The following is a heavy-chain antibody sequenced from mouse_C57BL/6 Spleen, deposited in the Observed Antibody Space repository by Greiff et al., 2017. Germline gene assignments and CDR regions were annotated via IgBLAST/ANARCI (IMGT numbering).Heavy chain of an antibody. CDR1: GFTFSDYY. CDR3: ARVGNYYGSSLDY. CDR2: INYDGSST. J-gene: IGHJ2*01. D-gene: IGHD1-1*01. V-gene: IGHV5-16*01. Sequence: EVKVVESEGGLVQPGSSMKLSCTASGFTFSDYYMAWVRQVPEKGLEWVANINYDGSSTYYLDSLKSRFIISRDNAKNILYLQMSSLKSEDTATYYCARVGNYYGSSLDYWGQGTTLTVSS.